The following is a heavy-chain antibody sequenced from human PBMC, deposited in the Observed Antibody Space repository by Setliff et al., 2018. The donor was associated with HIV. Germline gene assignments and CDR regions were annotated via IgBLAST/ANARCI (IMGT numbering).Heavy chain of an antibody. CDR2: INPNTGVT. CDR1: GYTFTDYY. J-gene: IGHJ5*02. Sequence: ASVKVSCKASGYTFTDYYIHWVRQAPGQGLEWMGWINPNTGVTTYALKFQGRVTITRDTSISPAYMELSRLRSDDTAVYYCARGELGYCSITSCYAGWFDPWGLGTLVTVSS. CDR3: ARGELGYCSITSCYAGWFDP. D-gene: IGHD2-2*01. V-gene: IGHV1-2*02.